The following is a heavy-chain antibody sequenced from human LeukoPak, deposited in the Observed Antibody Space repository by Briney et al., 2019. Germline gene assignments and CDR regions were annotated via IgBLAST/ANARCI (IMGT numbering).Heavy chain of an antibody. CDR3: ARCDISSWYFDY. D-gene: IGHD6-13*01. CDR1: GGSFSGYY. J-gene: IGHJ4*02. V-gene: IGHV4-34*01. CDR2: INHSGST. Sequence: PSETLSLTCAVYGGSFSGYYWSWIRQPPGKGLEWIGEINHSGSTNYNPSLKSRVTISVDTSKNQFSLKLSSVTAADTAVYYCARCDISSWYFDYWGQGTLVTVSS.